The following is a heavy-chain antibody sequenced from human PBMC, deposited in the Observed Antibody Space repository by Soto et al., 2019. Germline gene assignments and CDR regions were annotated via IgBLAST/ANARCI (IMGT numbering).Heavy chain of an antibody. J-gene: IGHJ6*01. Sequence: TLSLTCTFSGGSISSGGYSCSWIRQTPGKGLEWIGYIYPTGKTYYNPSLKNRATLSIDTSQNQFSLQLTSVTAADTAVYYCARAPTGNDPRWGVWVHGTTVIVS. V-gene: IGHV4-30-2*01. CDR3: ARAPTGNDPRWGV. D-gene: IGHD3-10*01. CDR1: GGSISSGGYS. CDR2: IYPTGKT.